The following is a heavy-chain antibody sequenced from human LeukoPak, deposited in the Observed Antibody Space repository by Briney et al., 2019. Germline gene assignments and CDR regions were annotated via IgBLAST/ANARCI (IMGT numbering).Heavy chain of an antibody. V-gene: IGHV3-15*01. J-gene: IGHJ4*02. CDR2: IISKTDGGTT. CDR1: GFTFSNTW. CDR3: TTDLNGDILTGYSRDY. D-gene: IGHD3-9*01. Sequence: GGALRHSRVHPGFTFSNTWMSSVPHALGEGRESGGRIISKTDGGTTDYAAPVKGRFTISRDDSKNTLYLQMNSLKTEDTAVYYCTTDLNGDILTGYSRDYWGQGTLVTVSS.